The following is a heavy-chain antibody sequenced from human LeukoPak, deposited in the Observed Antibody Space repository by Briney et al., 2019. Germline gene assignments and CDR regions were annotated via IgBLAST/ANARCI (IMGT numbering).Heavy chain of an antibody. Sequence: SETLSLTCTVSGGSISSYYWSWIRQPPGKGLEWIGYIYYSGSTNYNPSLKSRVTISVDTSKNQFSMKLSSVTAADTAVYYCARGLLYHYWGQGTLVTVSS. CDR2: IYYSGST. D-gene: IGHD2-8*01. J-gene: IGHJ4*02. CDR3: ARGLLYHY. CDR1: GGSISSYY. V-gene: IGHV4-59*01.